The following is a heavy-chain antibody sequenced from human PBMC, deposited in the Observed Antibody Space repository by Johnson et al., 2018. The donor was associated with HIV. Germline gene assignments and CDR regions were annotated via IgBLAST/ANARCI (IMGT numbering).Heavy chain of an antibody. D-gene: IGHD1-26*01. V-gene: IGHV3-11*01. Sequence: QVQLVESGGGLVQPGRSPRRSCAASGFTFSDYYMSWIRQAPGQGLEWVSTISSSGSTIYYADPGKGRFTISRDNAKNSLYVQMTRLRAEDTAVYYCARWSPSGTYFAFDVWGHGTTVTVSS. CDR1: GFTFSDYY. CDR3: ARWSPSGTYFAFDV. CDR2: ISSSGSTI. J-gene: IGHJ3*01.